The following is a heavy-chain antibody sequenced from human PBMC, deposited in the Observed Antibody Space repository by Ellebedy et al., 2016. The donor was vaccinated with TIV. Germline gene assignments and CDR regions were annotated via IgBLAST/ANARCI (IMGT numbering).Heavy chain of an antibody. CDR2: ISGSGDTR. D-gene: IGHD3-22*01. V-gene: IGHV3-48*04. Sequence: PGGSLRLSCAASGITFSQYWMNWVRQAPGKGLEWVSVISGSGDTRYYADSVKGRFTISRDNAKNSLHLQMNRLRAEDTAVYYCARDPYWDSSGYYYSYFQQWGQGTLVTVSS. CDR1: GITFSQYW. CDR3: ARDPYWDSSGYYYSYFQQ. J-gene: IGHJ1*01.